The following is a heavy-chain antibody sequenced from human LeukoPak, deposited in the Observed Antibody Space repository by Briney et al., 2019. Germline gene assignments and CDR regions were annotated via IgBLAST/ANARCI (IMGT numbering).Heavy chain of an antibody. J-gene: IGHJ4*02. CDR1: GGTFISYA. CDR2: IIPIFGTA. Sequence: SVKVSCKASGGTFISYAISWVRQAPGRGLEWMGGIIPIFGTANYAQKFQGRVTITADESTSTAYMELSSLRSEDTAVYYCARVGGYRSSTSCLQPLDYWGQGTLVTVSS. D-gene: IGHD2-2*03. CDR3: ARVGGYRSSTSCLQPLDY. V-gene: IGHV1-69*01.